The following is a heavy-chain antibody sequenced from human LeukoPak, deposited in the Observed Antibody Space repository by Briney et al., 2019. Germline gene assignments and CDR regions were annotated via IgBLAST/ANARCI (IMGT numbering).Heavy chain of an antibody. Sequence: SETLSLTCTVSGGSFSSYYWTWIRQPPGKGLEWIGYFYYSGSTNFNPSLKSRVTISVDTSKDQFSLKLSSVTAADTAVYYCARGDKSGNCGYYFDYWGQGTLVTVSS. CDR1: GGSFSSYY. CDR2: FYYSGST. J-gene: IGHJ4*02. CDR3: ARGDKSGNCGYYFDY. V-gene: IGHV4-59*01. D-gene: IGHD1-26*01.